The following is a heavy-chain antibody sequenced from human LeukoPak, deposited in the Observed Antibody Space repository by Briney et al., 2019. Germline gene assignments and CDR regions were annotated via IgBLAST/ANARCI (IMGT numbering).Heavy chain of an antibody. CDR1: GGSISSYY. J-gene: IGHJ4*02. CDR2: IYYSGST. V-gene: IGHV4-59*01. D-gene: IGHD2-2*01. Sequence: SETLSLTCTVSGGSISSYYWSWIRQPPGKGREWIGYIYYSGSTNYNPSLKSRVTISVDTSKNQFSMKLSSVTAADTAVYYCARVRDCSSSICHYYFDYWGQGTLVTVSS. CDR3: ARVRDCSSSICHYYFDY.